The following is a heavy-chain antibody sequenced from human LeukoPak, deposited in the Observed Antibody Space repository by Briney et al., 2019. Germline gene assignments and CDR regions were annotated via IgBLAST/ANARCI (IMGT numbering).Heavy chain of an antibody. J-gene: IGHJ4*02. Sequence: GGSLRLSCVASGFTVSSNYMTWVRQAPGKGLEWVSVIYAGGRTYYADSVKGRFTISRDNSKDTLYLQMNNLRAEDTAVYYCARGRLAASTHAVDCWGQGTLVTVSS. CDR2: IYAGGRT. D-gene: IGHD6-6*01. V-gene: IGHV3-53*01. CDR1: GFTVSSNY. CDR3: ARGRLAASTHAVDC.